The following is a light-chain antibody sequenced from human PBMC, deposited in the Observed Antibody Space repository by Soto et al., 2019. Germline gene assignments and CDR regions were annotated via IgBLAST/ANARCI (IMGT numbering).Light chain of an antibody. Sequence: IVLTQSPDTLSLSPGDRATVSCRASQTVTSSYFAWYQQKPGQAPRLLIYGASNRATGIPTRFSGSGSGTDFTLTISSLQPEDFAIYYCQQTYTTPEITFGQGTRLEI. CDR1: QTVTSSY. J-gene: IGKJ5*01. V-gene: IGKV3-20*02. CDR3: QQTYTTPEIT. CDR2: GAS.